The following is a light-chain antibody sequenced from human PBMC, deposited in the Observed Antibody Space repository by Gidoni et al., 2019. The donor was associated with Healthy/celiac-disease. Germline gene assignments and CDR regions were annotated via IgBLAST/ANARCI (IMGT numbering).Light chain of an antibody. J-gene: IGKJ3*01. CDR1: QSISSY. Sequence: IQMTQSPSSLSASVGDRVTITCRASQSISSYLNWYHQKPGKAHKLLIYAASSLQSGVPSMFSGSGSGTDFTLTISSLQPEDFATYYCQQSYSTPIFTFGPGTKVDIK. V-gene: IGKV1-39*01. CDR2: AAS. CDR3: QQSYSTPIFT.